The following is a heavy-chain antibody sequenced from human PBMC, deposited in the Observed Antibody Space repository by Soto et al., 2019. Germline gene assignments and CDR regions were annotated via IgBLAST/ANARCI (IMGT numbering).Heavy chain of an antibody. CDR1: GFSFSSYA. D-gene: IGHD4-4*01. Sequence: DVQLLESGGGLVQPGGSLRLSCAASGFSFSSYAMVWVRQAPGKGLEWVSVISARGGGLYFADSVKGRFTISRDNSKNVLSLEMNSLRAEDTAICFCAKGSIEYSASVDNWGQGTLVLVSS. V-gene: IGHV3-23*01. J-gene: IGHJ4*02. CDR2: ISARGGGL. CDR3: AKGSIEYSASVDN.